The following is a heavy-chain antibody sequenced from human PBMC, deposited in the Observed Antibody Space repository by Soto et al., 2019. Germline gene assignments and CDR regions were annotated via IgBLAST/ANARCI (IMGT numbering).Heavy chain of an antibody. CDR2: VYYGVST. CDR1: GGSISSSSSY. CDR3: ARFGAIAAAAIYVMDV. J-gene: IGHJ6*02. Sequence: QLQLQESGPGLVKPSETLSLTCTVSGGSISSSSSYWGWIRHSPGKWLEWIGNVYYGVSTYYSPSLKNRVTTSVDTSTNPLSLELSSVNAADTAVYDWARFGAIAAAAIYVMDVWGQGTTVTVSS. D-gene: IGHD6-13*01. V-gene: IGHV4-39*01.